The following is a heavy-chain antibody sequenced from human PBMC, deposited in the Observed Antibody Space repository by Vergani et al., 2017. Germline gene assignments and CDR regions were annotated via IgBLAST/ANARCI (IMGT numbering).Heavy chain of an antibody. CDR3: ATDDRARRPPVGY. Sequence: QVQLVQSGAEVKRPGASVKVPCKASGNRFTAYSMHWVREAPGQGLEWMGRINLNNGDTQYAPKFQGRVTMTRDTSISTGYMELNSLRSDDTAVYYGATDDRARRPPVGYWGQGSLVTVSS. J-gene: IGHJ4*02. CDR2: INLNNGDT. CDR1: GNRFTAYS. V-gene: IGHV1-2*06.